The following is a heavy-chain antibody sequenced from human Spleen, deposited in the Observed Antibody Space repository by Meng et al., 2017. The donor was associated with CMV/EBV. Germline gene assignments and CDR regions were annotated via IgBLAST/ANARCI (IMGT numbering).Heavy chain of an antibody. J-gene: IGHJ6*02. CDR3: GRDMDV. V-gene: IGHV3-21*01. Sequence: GESLKISCAASGFTFSTYNTHWVRQAPGKGLEWVSSISSSSKYIYYADSVKGRFTISRDNAKNSMYLQMNSLRVEDTAVYYCGRDMDVWGQGTTVTVSS. CDR2: ISSSSKYI. CDR1: GFTFSTYN.